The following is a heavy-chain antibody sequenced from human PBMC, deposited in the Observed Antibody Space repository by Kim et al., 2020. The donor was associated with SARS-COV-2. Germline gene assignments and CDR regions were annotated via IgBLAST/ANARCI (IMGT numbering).Heavy chain of an antibody. Sequence: GGSLRLSCAASGFTFNDNHMSWIRQAPGKGLEWVSYISSGSAIYYADSVRGRFTISRDNAKNSLSLQMSSLRTEDTAVYYCARGGSSSIRGGKYFNYYYMDVWGKGTTVTVSS. CDR1: GFTFNDNH. V-gene: IGHV3-11*01. CDR3: ARGGSSSIRGGKYFNYYYMDV. D-gene: IGHD6-6*01. CDR2: ISSGSAI. J-gene: IGHJ6*03.